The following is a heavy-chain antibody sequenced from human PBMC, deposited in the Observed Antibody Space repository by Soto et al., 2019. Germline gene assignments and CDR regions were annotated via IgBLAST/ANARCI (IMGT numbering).Heavy chain of an antibody. V-gene: IGHV3-66*01. J-gene: IGHJ6*03. Sequence: GGSLRLSCAASGFTVSSNYMSWVRQAPGKGLEWVSVIYAGGNTYYADSVKGRFTISRDNSKNTLYLQMPSLRAEDTAVYYCARDVTNYSNYPYYYYMDVWGKGATVTVSS. CDR1: GFTVSSNY. D-gene: IGHD4-4*01. CDR2: IYAGGNT. CDR3: ARDVTNYSNYPYYYYMDV.